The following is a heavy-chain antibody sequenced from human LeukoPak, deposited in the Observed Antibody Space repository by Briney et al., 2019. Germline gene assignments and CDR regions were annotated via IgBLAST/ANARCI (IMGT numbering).Heavy chain of an antibody. CDR3: ARFLGGELERLSAFDI. D-gene: IGHD1-1*01. CDR1: GGSISSSNW. J-gene: IGHJ3*02. CDR2: IYHSGST. V-gene: IGHV4-4*02. Sequence: SETLSLTCAVSGGSISSSNWWSWVRQPPGKGLEWIGEIYHSGSTNYNPSLKSRVTISVDTSKNQFSLKLSSVTAADTAVYYCARFLGGELERLSAFDIWGQGTMVTVSS.